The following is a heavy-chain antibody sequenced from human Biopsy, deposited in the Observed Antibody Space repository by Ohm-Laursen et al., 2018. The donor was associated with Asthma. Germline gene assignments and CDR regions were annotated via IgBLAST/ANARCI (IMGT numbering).Heavy chain of an antibody. D-gene: IGHD2-2*01. Sequence: TLSLTCTVSGGSITSFYWSWIRQPPGKGLEWIGEINHSGSTNYNPPLKSRVTISVDTSKNQFSLKLSSVTAADTAVYYCARAGQCSSTSCYNPGWFDPWGQGTLVTVSS. CDR2: INHSGST. CDR1: GGSITSFY. J-gene: IGHJ5*02. V-gene: IGHV4-34*01. CDR3: ARAGQCSSTSCYNPGWFDP.